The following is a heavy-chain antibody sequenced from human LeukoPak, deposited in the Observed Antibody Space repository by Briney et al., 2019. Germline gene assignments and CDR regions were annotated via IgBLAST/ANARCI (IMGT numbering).Heavy chain of an antibody. Sequence: SGTLSLTCAVSGGSISSSYWWSWVRQPPGKGLEWIGEIYYSGSTNYNPSLKSRVTISVDKSKSQFSLKLSSVTAADTAVYYCARKGYTIGSFDYWGQGTLVTVSS. D-gene: IGHD5-18*01. CDR1: GGSISSSYW. CDR2: IYYSGST. CDR3: ARKGYTIGSFDY. J-gene: IGHJ4*02. V-gene: IGHV4-4*02.